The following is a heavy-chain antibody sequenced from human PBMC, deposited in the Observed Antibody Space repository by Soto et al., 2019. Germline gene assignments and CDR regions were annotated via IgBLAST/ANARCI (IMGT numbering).Heavy chain of an antibody. J-gene: IGHJ4*02. V-gene: IGHV3-64D*06. CDR2: ISSNGGST. CDR1: GFTFSSYA. CDR3: VKSQGYCSSTSCPGYY. Sequence: GSLRLSCSASGFTFSSYAMHWVRQAPGKGLEYVSAISSNGGSTYYADSVKGRFTISRDNSKNTLYLQMSSLRAEDTAVYYCVKSQGYCSSTSCPGYYWGQGTLVTVSS. D-gene: IGHD2-2*01.